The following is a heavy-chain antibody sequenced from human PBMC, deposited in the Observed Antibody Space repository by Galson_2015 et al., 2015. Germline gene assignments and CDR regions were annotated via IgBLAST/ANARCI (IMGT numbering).Heavy chain of an antibody. J-gene: IGHJ4*02. Sequence: ETLSLTCTVSGGSVSSGSYYLNWIRQPPGKGLEWIGYIYYSGSTKYNPSLKSRVTISGDTSKNQFSLKLSSVTAADTAVYYCARDPERGDGYVLDYWGQGTLVTVSS. CDR3: ARDPERGDGYVLDY. CDR1: GGSVSSGSYY. CDR2: IYYSGST. V-gene: IGHV4-61*01. D-gene: IGHD5-24*01.